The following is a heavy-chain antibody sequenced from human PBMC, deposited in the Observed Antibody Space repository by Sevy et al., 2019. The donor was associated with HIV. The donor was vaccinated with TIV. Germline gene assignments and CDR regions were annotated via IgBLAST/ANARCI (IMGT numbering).Heavy chain of an antibody. J-gene: IGHJ4*02. Sequence: GGSLRLSCAASGFTFSSYAMHWVRQAPGKGLEWVSAIWFVGYNIYYADSVKGRFTISRDNSKNTVYLQMNSLRAEDAARYYCAKESLGYRELRLNYYDYWGQGTLVTVSS. D-gene: IGHD1-26*01. CDR1: GFTFSSYA. V-gene: IGHV3-33*06. CDR2: IWFVGYNI. CDR3: AKESLGYRELRLNYYDY.